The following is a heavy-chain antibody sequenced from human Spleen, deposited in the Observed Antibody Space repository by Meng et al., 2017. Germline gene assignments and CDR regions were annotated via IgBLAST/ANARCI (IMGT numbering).Heavy chain of an antibody. Sequence: QVQLQQCGAGLLKPSETLSLTCAVDGGSFSGYYWSWIRQPPGKGLEWIGEINHSGSTNYNPSLKSRVTISVDTSKNQFSLKLSSVTAADTAVYYCARGSGSPEYCSSTSCYSGGWFDPWGQGTLVTVSS. J-gene: IGHJ5*02. V-gene: IGHV4-34*01. CDR2: INHSGST. CDR3: ARGSGSPEYCSSTSCYSGGWFDP. D-gene: IGHD2-2*02. CDR1: GGSFSGYY.